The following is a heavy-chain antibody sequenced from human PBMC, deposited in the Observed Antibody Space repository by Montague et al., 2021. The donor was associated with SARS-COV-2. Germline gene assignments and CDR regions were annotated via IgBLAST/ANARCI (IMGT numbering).Heavy chain of an antibody. J-gene: IGHJ5*02. D-gene: IGHD3-9*01. CDR2: IYYSGST. Sequence: SETLSLTCTVSGGSISSSSYYRGWIRQPPGKGLEWIGSIYYSGSTYYNPSLKSRVTISVDTSKNQFSLKLSSVTAADTAVYYCARPVSYYDILSSSTNWFDPWGQGTLVTVSS. CDR3: ARPVSYYDILSSSTNWFDP. CDR1: GGSISSSSYY. V-gene: IGHV4-39*01.